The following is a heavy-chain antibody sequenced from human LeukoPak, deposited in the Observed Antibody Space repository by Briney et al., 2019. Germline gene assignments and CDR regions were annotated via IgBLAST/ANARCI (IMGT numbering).Heavy chain of an antibody. CDR2: INSDGSST. CDR1: GFTFSSYW. Sequence: GGSLRLSCAASGFTFSSYWMHWVRQAPGKGLVWVSRINSDGSSTSYADSVKGRFTISRDNAANSLYLQMNSLRAEDTAVYYCARHLLSGDFWGIDYWGQGTLVTVSS. D-gene: IGHD3-16*01. V-gene: IGHV3-74*01. J-gene: IGHJ4*02. CDR3: ARHLLSGDFWGIDY.